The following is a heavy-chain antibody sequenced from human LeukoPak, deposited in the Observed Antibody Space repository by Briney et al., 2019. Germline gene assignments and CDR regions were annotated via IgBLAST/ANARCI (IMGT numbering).Heavy chain of an antibody. Sequence: ASVKVSCKASGYTFTGYYMHWVRQAPGQGLEWMGRINPNSGGTNYAQKFQGRVTMTRETSISTAYMELSRLRSDDTAVYYCARDNRAVIAAAADAFDIWGQGTMVTVSS. V-gene: IGHV1-2*06. CDR1: GYTFTGYY. CDR3: ARDNRAVIAAAADAFDI. D-gene: IGHD6-13*01. J-gene: IGHJ3*02. CDR2: INPNSGGT.